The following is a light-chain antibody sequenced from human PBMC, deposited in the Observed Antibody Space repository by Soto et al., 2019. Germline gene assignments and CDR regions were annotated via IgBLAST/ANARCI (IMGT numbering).Light chain of an antibody. V-gene: IGKV3-11*01. CDR2: DAS. J-gene: IGKJ1*01. Sequence: EILLTQSPATLSLSPGDRATLSCRASQSVGSWFVWYQQRPGQPPSLLIYDASDRATGIPPRFRGSGSGTDFTLSISDLEPEDFGTYYCKQYIGLRTFGQGTKVDLK. CDR3: KQYIGLRT. CDR1: QSVGSW.